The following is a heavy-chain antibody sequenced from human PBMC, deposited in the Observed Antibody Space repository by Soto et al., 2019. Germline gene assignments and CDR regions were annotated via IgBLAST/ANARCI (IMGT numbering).Heavy chain of an antibody. CDR2: IYYSGST. CDR1: GGSIISGGYY. CDR3: ARGRGRIAVAEADNWFDP. J-gene: IGHJ5*02. D-gene: IGHD6-19*01. Sequence: SETLSLTCTVSGGSIISGGYYWIWIRQHPGKGLEWIGYIYYSGSTYYNPSLKSRVTISVDTSKNQFSLKLSSVTAADTAVYYCARGRGRIAVAEADNWFDPWGQGTLVTVSS. V-gene: IGHV4-31*03.